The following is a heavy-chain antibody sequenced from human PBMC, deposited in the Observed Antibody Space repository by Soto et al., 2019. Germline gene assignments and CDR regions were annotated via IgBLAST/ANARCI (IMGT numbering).Heavy chain of an antibody. Sequence: PSQTLSLTCAISGDSVSSNSAAWNWIRQSPSRGLEWLGRTYYRSKWYNDYAVSVKSRITINPDTSKNQFSLQLNSVTPEDTAVYYFARDSKAAGDYYYYYGMDVWGQGTTVTVSS. V-gene: IGHV6-1*01. CDR1: GDSVSSNSAA. CDR2: TYYRSKWYN. J-gene: IGHJ6*02. D-gene: IGHD6-13*01. CDR3: ARDSKAAGDYYYYYGMDV.